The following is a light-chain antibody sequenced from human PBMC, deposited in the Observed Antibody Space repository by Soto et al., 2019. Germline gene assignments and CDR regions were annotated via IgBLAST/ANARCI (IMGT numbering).Light chain of an antibody. CDR2: DTD. V-gene: IGLV1-51*01. CDR3: GTWDSSLSLV. J-gene: IGLJ2*01. Sequence: QSVLTQPPSVSAAPGQKVTISCSGSSSNIGNNYVSWYQQLPGTAPKLLIYDTDQRPSGIPDRFSASKSGTSATLGITGLQTGDEADYYCGTWDSSLSLVFGDGTKLTVL. CDR1: SSNIGNNY.